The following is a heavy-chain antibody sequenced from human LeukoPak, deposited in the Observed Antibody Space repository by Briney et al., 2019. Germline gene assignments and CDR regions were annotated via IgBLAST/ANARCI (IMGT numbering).Heavy chain of an antibody. J-gene: IGHJ4*02. CDR2: IYTGGSDT. CDR1: GYSFTNYW. Sequence: GDSLKNSCRGSGYSFTNYWIGWLRQMPGKGQEWRGIIYTGGSDTKYSPSFQGQVTISANKSISTAYLQWSSLKASDTAMYYCARRARTGSQYYFDYWGQGTLVTVSS. V-gene: IGHV5-51*01. D-gene: IGHD1-26*01. CDR3: ARRARTGSQYYFDY.